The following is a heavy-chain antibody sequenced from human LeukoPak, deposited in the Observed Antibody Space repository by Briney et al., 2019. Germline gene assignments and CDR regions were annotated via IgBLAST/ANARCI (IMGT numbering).Heavy chain of an antibody. V-gene: IGHV3-23*01. CDR2: ISGSGGST. CDR3: ANGGYCSGGSCRLDY. J-gene: IGHJ4*02. D-gene: IGHD2-15*01. Sequence: GGSLRLSCAASGFTFSSYAMSWVRQAPGKGLEWVSAISGSGGSTYYADSVKGRFTISRDNSKNTLYLQMNGLRAEDTAVYYCANGGYCSGGSCRLDYWGQGTLVTVSS. CDR1: GFTFSSYA.